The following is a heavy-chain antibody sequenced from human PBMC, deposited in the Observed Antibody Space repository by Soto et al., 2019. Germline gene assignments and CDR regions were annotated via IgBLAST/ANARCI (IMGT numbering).Heavy chain of an antibody. CDR2: INNDGSST. D-gene: IGHD5-18*01. V-gene: IGHV3-74*01. CDR1: GFTFRSYW. CDR3: ARDVQLQCFDY. Sequence: GSLRLSCAASGFTFRSYWMHWVRQAPGKGLVWVARINNDGSSTSYADSVKGRFTASRDNAKNTVYLQMNSLRAEDTAVYYCARDVQLQCFDYWGPGTLVTVSS. J-gene: IGHJ4*02.